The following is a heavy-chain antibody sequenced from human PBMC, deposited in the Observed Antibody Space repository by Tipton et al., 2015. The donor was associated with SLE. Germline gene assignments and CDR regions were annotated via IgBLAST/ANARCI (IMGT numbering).Heavy chain of an antibody. Sequence: LRLSCTVSGSLSSYYWNWIRQPPGKGLEWGGYIDNSGNTNYNPSLKSRVTILVDTSKNQFSLRLSSVTAADTAVYFCARDRGEGYRDAFDVWDQGTVVTVSS. D-gene: IGHD5-24*01. CDR2: IDNSGNT. J-gene: IGHJ3*01. V-gene: IGHV4-59*01. CDR3: ARDRGEGYRDAFDV. CDR1: GSLSSYY.